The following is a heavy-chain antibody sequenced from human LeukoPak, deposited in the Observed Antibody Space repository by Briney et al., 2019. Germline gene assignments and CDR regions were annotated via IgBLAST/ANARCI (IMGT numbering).Heavy chain of an antibody. D-gene: IGHD3-22*01. CDR1: GFTFSSYS. J-gene: IGHJ4*02. Sequence: GGSLRPSCAASGFTFSSYSMSWVRQAPGKGLEWVSSISSSSSYIYYADSVKGRFTISRDNAKNSLHLQMNSLRAEDTAVYYCAKNYYDSSGLFDYWGQGTLVIVSS. CDR3: AKNYYDSSGLFDY. V-gene: IGHV3-21*01. CDR2: ISSSSSYI.